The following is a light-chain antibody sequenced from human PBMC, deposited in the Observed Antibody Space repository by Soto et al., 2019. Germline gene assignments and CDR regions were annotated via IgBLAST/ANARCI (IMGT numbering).Light chain of an antibody. CDR3: CSYAGSGTYV. V-gene: IGLV2-23*01. J-gene: IGLJ1*01. Sequence: QSALTQPASVSGSPGQSITISCTGTSSDVGSYDLVSWYQQHPGKAPKLMICEDTKRPSGVSHRFSGSKSGYTASLTISGLQAEDEANYYCCSYAGSGTYVFGTGTKVTVL. CDR2: EDT. CDR1: SSDVGSYDL.